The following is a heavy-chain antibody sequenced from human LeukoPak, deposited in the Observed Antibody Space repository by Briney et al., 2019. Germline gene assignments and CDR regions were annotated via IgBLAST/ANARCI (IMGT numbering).Heavy chain of an antibody. CDR2: ISFDGSDK. V-gene: IGHV3-30*04. CDR3: ARRSSTYYTSFDY. CDR1: GFTFSSYA. J-gene: IGHJ4*02. D-gene: IGHD3-3*01. Sequence: PGRSLRLSCAASGFTFSSYAMHWVRQAPGKGLEWVAVISFDGSDKYYADSVKGRFTISRDNSKNTLYLQMNSLRAEDTAVYYCARRSSTYYTSFDYWGQGTLVTVSS.